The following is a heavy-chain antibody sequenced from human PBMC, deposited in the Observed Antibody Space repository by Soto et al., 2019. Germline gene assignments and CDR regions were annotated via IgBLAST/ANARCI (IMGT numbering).Heavy chain of an antibody. CDR2: ISSSSTYS. CDR3: ARENYDYYGMDV. CDR1: GFTFSDHY. Sequence: QVQLVESGGGLVKPGGSLRLSCAASGFTFSDHYMSWIRQAPGKGLEWLSYISSSSTYSNYADSVKGRFTISRDNARNSLYLKMNNLRAEDTAVYYCARENYDYYGMDVWGQGTTVTVSS. J-gene: IGHJ6*02. V-gene: IGHV3-11*06.